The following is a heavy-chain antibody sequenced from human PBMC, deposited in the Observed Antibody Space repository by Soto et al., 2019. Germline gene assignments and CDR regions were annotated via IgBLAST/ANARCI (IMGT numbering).Heavy chain of an antibody. D-gene: IGHD2-15*01. Sequence: QVQLVESGGGVVQPGRSLILSCAASGFTFSSYGMHWVRQAPGKGLEWVAVIWYDESRRYYADSVKGRFTISRDTSQSTLYLQMNSLRAEDTAVYYCARDICSCGFCLDYWGQGTLVIVSS. CDR3: ARDICSCGFCLDY. CDR2: IWYDESRR. CDR1: GFTFSSYG. J-gene: IGHJ4*02. V-gene: IGHV3-33*01.